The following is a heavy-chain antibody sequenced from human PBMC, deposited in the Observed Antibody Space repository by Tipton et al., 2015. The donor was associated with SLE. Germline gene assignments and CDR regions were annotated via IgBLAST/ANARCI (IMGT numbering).Heavy chain of an antibody. J-gene: IGHJ2*01. Sequence: LRLSCTVSGGSISSSSYYWGWIRQPPGKGLEWIGSIYYSGSTYYNPSLKSRFTISVDTSKNQFSRKLSSVTAADTAVYYCAPSIAARPRDWYFDLWGRGTLVTVSS. CDR3: APSIAARPRDWYFDL. CDR2: IYYSGST. CDR1: GGSISSSSYY. D-gene: IGHD6-6*01. V-gene: IGHV4-39*01.